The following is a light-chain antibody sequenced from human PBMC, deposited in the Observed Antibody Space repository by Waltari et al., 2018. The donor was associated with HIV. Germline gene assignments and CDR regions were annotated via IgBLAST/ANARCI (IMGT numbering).Light chain of an antibody. V-gene: IGKV1-5*03. Sequence: DIQMTQSPPSLFASLGDRVTITCRASQSVTPYLAWYQQKLGSSPKLLVSSASTLVTGVSSTFSASASGTHFTLTITDLQPDDVATYFCQQYGSYPWTFGQGT. J-gene: IGKJ1*01. CDR2: SAS. CDR3: QQYGSYPWT. CDR1: QSVTPY.